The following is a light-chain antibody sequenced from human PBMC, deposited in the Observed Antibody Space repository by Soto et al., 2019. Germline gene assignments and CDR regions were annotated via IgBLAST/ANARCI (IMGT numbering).Light chain of an antibody. Sequence: QSVLTQPPSVSGAPGQRVIISCTGSSSNIGAGYDVHWYQQLPGTAPKFLIYGNSNRPSGVPDRFSGSKSGTSASLASTGLQAEDEADYYCQSYDSSLSGSVFGGGTKVTVL. CDR1: SSNIGAGYD. V-gene: IGLV1-40*01. CDR3: QSYDSSLSGSV. J-gene: IGLJ2*01. CDR2: GNS.